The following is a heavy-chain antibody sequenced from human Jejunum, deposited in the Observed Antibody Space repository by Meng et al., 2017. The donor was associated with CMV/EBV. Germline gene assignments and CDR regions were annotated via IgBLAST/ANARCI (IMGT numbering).Heavy chain of an antibody. V-gene: IGHV3-15*01. CDR1: GFTTSNAW. Sequence: WAVFGFTTSNAWINWPRQAPGKGLEWVGRIKSKTDRVTIDYAAPVKGRFTISRDDSKNTLYLQMNSLKTEDTAVYYCTTGGGWFDPWGQGTLVTVSS. CDR2: IKSKTDRVTI. CDR3: TTGGGWFDP. J-gene: IGHJ5*02. D-gene: IGHD3-16*01.